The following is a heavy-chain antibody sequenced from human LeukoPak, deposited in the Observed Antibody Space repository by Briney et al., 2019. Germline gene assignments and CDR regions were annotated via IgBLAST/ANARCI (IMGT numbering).Heavy chain of an antibody. Sequence: SETLSLTCTVSGGSISSSSYYWGWIRQPPGKGLGWIGSIYYSGSTYYNPSLKSRVTISVDTSKNQFSLKLSSVTAADTAVYYCARSGLQGDIVVVPASFDYWGQGTLVTVSS. J-gene: IGHJ4*02. D-gene: IGHD2-2*01. V-gene: IGHV4-39*01. CDR2: IYYSGST. CDR3: ARSGLQGDIVVVPASFDY. CDR1: GGSISSSSYY.